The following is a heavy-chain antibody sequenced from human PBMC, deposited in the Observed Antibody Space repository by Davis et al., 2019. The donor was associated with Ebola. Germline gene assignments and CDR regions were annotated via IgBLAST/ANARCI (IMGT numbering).Heavy chain of an antibody. Sequence: MPSETLSLTCTVSGDSISTFYWSWIRQPPGKGLEWIGYIYYSGSTNYNPSLKSRVTISVDTSKNQFSLKLSSVTAADTAVYYCARECGGDCYFAFDIWGQGTMVTVSS. D-gene: IGHD2-21*01. CDR1: GDSISTFY. CDR3: ARECGGDCYFAFDI. V-gene: IGHV4-59*01. J-gene: IGHJ3*02. CDR2: IYYSGST.